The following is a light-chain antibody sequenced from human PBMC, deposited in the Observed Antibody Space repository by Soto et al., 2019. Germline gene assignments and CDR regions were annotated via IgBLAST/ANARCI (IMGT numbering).Light chain of an antibody. CDR3: QQYDNLPLT. V-gene: IGKV1-33*01. CDR2: DAS. Sequence: DLQMTQSPSSLSASVGDRVTITCQASQDISNYFNWYQQKPGKATKLLSYDASNLETGVPSRFSGSGSGTDFTFTISSLQPEDIATYYCQQYDNLPLTFGQGTKLEIK. CDR1: QDISNY. J-gene: IGKJ2*01.